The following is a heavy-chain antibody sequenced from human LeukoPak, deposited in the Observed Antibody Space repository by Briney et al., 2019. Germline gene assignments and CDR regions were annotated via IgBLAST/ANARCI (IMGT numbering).Heavy chain of an antibody. CDR3: ARARSSYGYGDAFDI. V-gene: IGHV3-48*01. D-gene: IGHD5-18*01. CDR1: GFTFNSYG. J-gene: IGHJ3*02. CDR2: ISSSSSTI. Sequence: GGSLRLSCAASGFTFNSYGMIWVRQAPGKGLEWVSYISSSSSTITYADSVKGRFTISRDNSKNTLYLQMNSLRAEDTAVYYCARARSSYGYGDAFDIWGQGTMVTVSS.